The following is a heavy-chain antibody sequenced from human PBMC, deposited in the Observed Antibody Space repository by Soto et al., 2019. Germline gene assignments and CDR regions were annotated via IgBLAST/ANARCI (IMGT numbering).Heavy chain of an antibody. V-gene: IGHV1-69*10. J-gene: IGHJ4*02. CDR2: IILILGIA. D-gene: IGHD4-17*01. CDR1: GGTFSSYA. Sequence: ASVKVSCKASGGTFSSYAISWVRQAPGQGLEWMGGIILILGIANYAQKFQGRVTITADKSTSTAYMELSSLRSEDTAVYYCARGRLTTVTSPFDYWGQGTLVTVSS. CDR3: ARGRLTTVTSPFDY.